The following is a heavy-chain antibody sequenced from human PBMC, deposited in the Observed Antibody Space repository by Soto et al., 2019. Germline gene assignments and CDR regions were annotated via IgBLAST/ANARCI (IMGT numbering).Heavy chain of an antibody. CDR2: INPSGGST. CDR3: ARDMGVATTHYFDY. D-gene: IGHD5-12*01. V-gene: IGHV1-46*03. CDR1: GYIFTSYY. J-gene: IGHJ4*02. Sequence: QVQLVQSGAEVKKPGASVKVSCKASGYIFTSYYMHWVRQAPGQGLEWMGIINPSGGSTSYAQKLQGRVTMTRHTSTSTVYMELSSLRSEDTAVYNCARDMGVATTHYFDYWGQGILVTASS.